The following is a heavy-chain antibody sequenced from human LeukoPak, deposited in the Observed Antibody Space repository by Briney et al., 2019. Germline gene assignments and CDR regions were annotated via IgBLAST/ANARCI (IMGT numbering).Heavy chain of an antibody. Sequence: GGSLRLSCAASGFTFSSYGMHWVRQAPGKGLEWVAVIWYDGSNKYYADSVKGRFTISRDNSKNTLYLQMNSLRAEDTAVYYCARDRSGGWSSENYYYYYGMDVWGQGTTVTVSS. D-gene: IGHD6-19*01. CDR2: IWYDGSNK. CDR1: GFTFSSYG. J-gene: IGHJ6*02. CDR3: ARDRSGGWSSENYYYYYGMDV. V-gene: IGHV3-33*01.